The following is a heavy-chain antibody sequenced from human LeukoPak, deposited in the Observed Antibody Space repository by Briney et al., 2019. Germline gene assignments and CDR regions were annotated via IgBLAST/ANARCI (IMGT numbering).Heavy chain of an antibody. CDR1: GFTFSSYS. Sequence: GGSLRLSCAASGFTFSSYSMNWVRQAPGKGLEWVSSISSSSSYIYYADSVKGRFTISRDNAKNSLYLQMNSLRAEDTAVYYCARGLRSLVVAADAFDIWGQGTMVTVSS. J-gene: IGHJ3*02. V-gene: IGHV3-21*01. CDR2: ISSSSSYI. D-gene: IGHD2-15*01. CDR3: ARGLRSLVVAADAFDI.